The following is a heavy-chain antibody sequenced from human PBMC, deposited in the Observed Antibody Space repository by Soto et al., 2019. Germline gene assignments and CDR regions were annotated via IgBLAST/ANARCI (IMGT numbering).Heavy chain of an antibody. CDR3: ARDNDYYDSSGYYPAPWFDP. Sequence: ASVKVSCKASGYTFTSYYMHWVRQAPGQGLEWMGIINPSGGSTSYAQKFQGRVTMTRDTSTSTVYMELSSLRSEDTAVYYCARDNDYYDSSGYYPAPWFDPWGQGTLVTVSS. CDR2: INPSGGST. D-gene: IGHD3-22*01. V-gene: IGHV1-46*01. CDR1: GYTFTSYY. J-gene: IGHJ5*02.